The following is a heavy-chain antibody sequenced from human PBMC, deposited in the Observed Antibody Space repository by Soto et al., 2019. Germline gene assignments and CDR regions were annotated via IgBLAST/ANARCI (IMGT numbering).Heavy chain of an antibody. D-gene: IGHD1-1*01. Sequence: SETLSLTCAVYGGFVSGYYWSWIRQPPGKGLEWIGEINHSGSTNYNPSLKSRVTISVDTSKNQFSLKLSSVTAADTAVYYCARGPGTLWGQGTLVTVSS. J-gene: IGHJ4*02. CDR3: ARGPGTL. CDR2: INHSGST. V-gene: IGHV4-34*01. CDR1: GGFVSGYY.